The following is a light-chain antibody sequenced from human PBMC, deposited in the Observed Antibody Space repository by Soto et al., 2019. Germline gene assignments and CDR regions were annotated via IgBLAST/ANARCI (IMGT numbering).Light chain of an antibody. CDR1: QGVDDSH. CDR3: QHCQPYGDSHPLT. V-gene: IGKV3-20*01. CDR2: XAS. J-gene: IGKJ4*01. Sequence: EIVLTHSPGTLALSPGSRPTLSCRASQGVDDSHLAWYQLRPGQAPRILIYXASTRATGVPDRFSGSGSGTDFTLTISRLEPEHFAVYYSQHCQPYGDSHPLTFGGGTKVDIK.